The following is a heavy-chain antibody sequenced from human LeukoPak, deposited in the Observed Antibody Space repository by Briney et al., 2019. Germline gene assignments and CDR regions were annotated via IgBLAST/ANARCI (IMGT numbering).Heavy chain of an antibody. V-gene: IGHV1-24*01. Sequence: ASVKVSCEVSGYTLTELSMHWVRQAPGKGLEWMGGFDPEDGETIYAQKFQGRVTMTEDTSTDTAYMELSSLRSEDTAVYYCGVRGYGSGSYYNGYGMDVWGKGTTVTVSS. CDR3: GVRGYGSGSYYNGYGMDV. D-gene: IGHD3-10*01. J-gene: IGHJ6*04. CDR2: FDPEDGET. CDR1: GYTLTELS.